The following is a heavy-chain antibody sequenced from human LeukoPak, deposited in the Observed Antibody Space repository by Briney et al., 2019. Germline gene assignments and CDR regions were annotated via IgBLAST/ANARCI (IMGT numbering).Heavy chain of an antibody. CDR3: ARDYPGSGNY. CDR1: GFTFSSYS. J-gene: IGHJ4*02. D-gene: IGHD6-19*01. Sequence: GGSLRLSCAASGFTFSSYSMNWVRQAPGKGLEWVSYISSSSSTIYYVDSVKGRFTISRDNAKNSLYLQMNSLRAEDTVAYYCARDYPGSGNYWGQGTLVTVSS. V-gene: IGHV3-48*04. CDR2: ISSSSSTI.